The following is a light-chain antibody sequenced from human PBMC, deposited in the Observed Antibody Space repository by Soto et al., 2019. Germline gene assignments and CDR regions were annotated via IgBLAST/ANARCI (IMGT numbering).Light chain of an antibody. CDR2: AAS. V-gene: IGKV1-27*01. J-gene: IGKJ1*01. CDR1: QDIANF. CDR3: QKYNRPPRT. Sequence: DIQMTQSPSSLSASVGDRVSITCRASQDIANFLAWYQQKPGKVPTLLIYAASILQSGVPSRFSGTASGTDFTLTISSLQPEDVATYYCQKYNRPPRTFGHGTKVEI.